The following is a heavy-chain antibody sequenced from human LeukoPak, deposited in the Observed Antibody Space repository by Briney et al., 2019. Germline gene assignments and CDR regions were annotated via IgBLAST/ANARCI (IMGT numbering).Heavy chain of an antibody. CDR1: GYSISSGYY. J-gene: IGHJ4*02. Sequence: SETMSLTCAVSGYSISSGYYWGWIRQPPGKGLEWIGTIYHNGNTYYNPSLKSRVTISVDTSKNQFSLKLSSVTAADTAVYYCARVRYNYGDSDYWGQGTLVTVSS. D-gene: IGHD5-18*01. V-gene: IGHV4-38-2*01. CDR3: ARVRYNYGDSDY. CDR2: IYHNGNT.